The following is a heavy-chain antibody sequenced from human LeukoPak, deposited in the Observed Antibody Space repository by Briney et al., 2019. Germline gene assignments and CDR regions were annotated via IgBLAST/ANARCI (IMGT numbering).Heavy chain of an antibody. V-gene: IGHV1-2*02. CDR1: GYTFTGYY. CDR3: ARAGLPRYCSSTSCYYYYGMDV. D-gene: IGHD2-2*01. Sequence: ASVKGSCKASGYTFTGYYMHWVRQAPGQGLEWMGWIDPNSGGTNYAQKFQGRVTMTRDTSISTAYMELSRLRSDDTAVYYCARAGLPRYCSSTSCYYYYGMDVWGQGTTVTVSS. CDR2: IDPNSGGT. J-gene: IGHJ6*02.